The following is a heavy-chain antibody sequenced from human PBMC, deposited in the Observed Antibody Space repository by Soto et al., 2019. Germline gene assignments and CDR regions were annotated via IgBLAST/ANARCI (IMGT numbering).Heavy chain of an antibody. CDR1: GYTFTSYD. D-gene: IGHD2-2*02. CDR3: ATMADCSSTSCYSG. CDR2: MNPNSGNT. V-gene: IGHV1-8*01. Sequence: ASVKVSCKASGYTFTSYDINWVRQATGQGLEWMGWMNPNSGNTGYAQKFQGRVTMTRNTSISTAYMELSSLRSEDTAVYYCATMADCSSTSCYSGWGQGTLVTVSS. J-gene: IGHJ4*02.